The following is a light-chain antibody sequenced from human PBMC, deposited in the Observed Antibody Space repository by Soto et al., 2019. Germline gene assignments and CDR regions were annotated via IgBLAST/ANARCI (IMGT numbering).Light chain of an antibody. CDR1: QSVSSSY. CDR2: GAS. CDR3: QQYGSSPYT. Sequence: EIVLTQSPGTLSLSPGERATLSCRASQSVSSSYLAWYQQKPGQAPRLLIYGASSRATGIPDRFSGSGSGTDFTLTISRLEPEDFAVYYCQQYGSSPYTFGQGPRWIS. J-gene: IGKJ2*01. V-gene: IGKV3-20*01.